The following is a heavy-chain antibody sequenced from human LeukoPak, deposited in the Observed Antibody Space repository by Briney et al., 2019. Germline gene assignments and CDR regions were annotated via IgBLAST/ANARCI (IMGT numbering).Heavy chain of an antibody. D-gene: IGHD4-17*01. V-gene: IGHV4-4*07. Sequence: SETLSLTCTVSGGSISSYYWSWIRQPAGKGLEWIGRIYTSGSTNYNPSLKSRVTMSVDTSKNQFSLKLSSVTAADTAVYYCARVPVKAMRRWFDPWGQGTLVTVSS. CDR3: ARVPVKAMRRWFDP. J-gene: IGHJ5*02. CDR1: GGSISSYY. CDR2: IYTSGST.